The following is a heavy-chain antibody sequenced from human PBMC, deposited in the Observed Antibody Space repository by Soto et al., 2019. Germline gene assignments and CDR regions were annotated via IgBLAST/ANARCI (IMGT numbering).Heavy chain of an antibody. CDR2: INQDGSER. CDR3: AVYGYGVSAAAY. D-gene: IGHD4-17*01. CDR1: VLPFLNDC. V-gene: IGHV3-7*03. Sequence: GRIRLACSGSVLPFLNDCLSWVRQAPGKGLEWVANINQDGSERYYVDSVRGRFTISRDNVENSLYLQLNSLRPEDTAVYYCAVYGYGVSAAAYWGQGTLVTFFS. J-gene: IGHJ4*02.